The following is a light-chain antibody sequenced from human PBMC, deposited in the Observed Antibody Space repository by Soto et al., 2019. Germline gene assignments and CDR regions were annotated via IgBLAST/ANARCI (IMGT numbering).Light chain of an antibody. CDR1: QSVSSNY. Sequence: ETVLTQSPGTLSLSPGERATLSCRASQSVSSNYLAWYRQTPGQAPRLLISGASSRATGIPDRFSGSGSGTDFTLTISRLEPEDFAVYYCQLYDSSSLFSFGPGTKVEVK. V-gene: IGKV3-20*01. J-gene: IGKJ3*01. CDR3: QLYDSSSLFS. CDR2: GAS.